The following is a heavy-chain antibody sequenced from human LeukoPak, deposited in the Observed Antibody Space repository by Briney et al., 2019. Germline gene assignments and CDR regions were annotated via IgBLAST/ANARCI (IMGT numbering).Heavy chain of an antibody. CDR1: GASISSYY. CDR2: VYYSGST. CDR3: ARQKGLARSFDY. D-gene: IGHD6-13*01. J-gene: IGHJ4*02. V-gene: IGHV4-59*08. Sequence: PSETLSLTCTVSGASISSYYWSWIRQPPGKGLEWIGHVYYSGSTNFNPSLKSRVTISIDTSKNQSSLKLSSVTAADTAVYYCARQKGLARSFDYWGQGILVTVSS.